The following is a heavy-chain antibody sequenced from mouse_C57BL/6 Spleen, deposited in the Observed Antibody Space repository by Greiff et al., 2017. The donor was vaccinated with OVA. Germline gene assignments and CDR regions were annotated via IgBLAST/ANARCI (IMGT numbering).Heavy chain of an antibody. D-gene: IGHD1-1*01. Sequence: EVHLVESGGGLVKPGGSLKLSCAASGFTFSDYGMHWVRQAPEKGLEWVAYISSGSSTIYYADTVKGRFTISRDNAKNTLFLQMTSLRSEDTAMYYCARPYYYGSPYFDYWGQGTTLTVSS. V-gene: IGHV5-17*01. CDR1: GFTFSDYG. CDR3: ARPYYYGSPYFDY. J-gene: IGHJ2*01. CDR2: ISSGSSTI.